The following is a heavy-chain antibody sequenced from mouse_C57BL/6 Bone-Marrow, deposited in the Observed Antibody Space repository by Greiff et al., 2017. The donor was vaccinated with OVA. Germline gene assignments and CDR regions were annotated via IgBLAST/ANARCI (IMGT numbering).Heavy chain of an antibody. D-gene: IGHD1-1*01. CDR2: IYPGDGDT. Sequence: QVQLQQSGPELVKPGASVKISCKASGYAFSSSWMNWVKQRPGKGLEWIGRIYPGDGDTNYNGKFKGKATLTADKSSSTAYMQLSSLTSEDSAVYFCARSTTTVVDRFDYWGQRTTLTVSS. CDR1: GYAFSSSW. CDR3: ARSTTTVVDRFDY. J-gene: IGHJ2*01. V-gene: IGHV1-82*01.